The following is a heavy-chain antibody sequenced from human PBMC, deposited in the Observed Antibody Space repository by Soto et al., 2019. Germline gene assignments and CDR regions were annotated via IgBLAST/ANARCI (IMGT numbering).Heavy chain of an antibody. V-gene: IGHV1-3*01. CDR3: ARFGKADYPLDY. CDR2: INAGNGNT. J-gene: IGHJ4*02. D-gene: IGHD2-15*01. Sequence: GASVKVSCKASGYTFTSYAMHWVRQAPGQRLEWMGWINAGNGNTKYSQKFQGRVTITRDTSASTAYMELSSLRSEDTAVYYCARFGKADYPLDYWGQGTLVTVSS. CDR1: GYTFTSYA.